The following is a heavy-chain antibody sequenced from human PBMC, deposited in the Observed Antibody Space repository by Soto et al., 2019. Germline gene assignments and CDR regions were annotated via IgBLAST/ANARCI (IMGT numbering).Heavy chain of an antibody. V-gene: IGHV3-23*01. J-gene: IGHJ4*02. Sequence: EVQLLESGGGLVQPGGSLRLSCAASGFTFSSYAMSWVRQAPGKGLEWVSAISGSGGSTYYADSVKGRFTSSRDNSKNTLYLQMNSLRAEDTAVYYCAKSLLLGYCSSTSCYWPVHYWGQGTLVTVSS. CDR3: AKSLLLGYCSSTSCYWPVHY. D-gene: IGHD2-2*01. CDR1: GFTFSSYA. CDR2: ISGSGGST.